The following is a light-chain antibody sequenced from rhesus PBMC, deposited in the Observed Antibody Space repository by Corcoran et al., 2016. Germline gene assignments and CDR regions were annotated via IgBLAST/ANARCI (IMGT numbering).Light chain of an antibody. Sequence: EIVLTQSPATLALSPGERATLSCSASQSVCNYLAWYQQKPGQAPRLLIYGASSRATGIPDRFSGSVSGTDFTLTISSLEPEDVGVYYCQQETNWTTFGGGTKVEIK. CDR2: GAS. J-gene: IGKJ4*01. CDR3: QQETNWTT. CDR1: QSVCNY. V-gene: IGKV3-35*01.